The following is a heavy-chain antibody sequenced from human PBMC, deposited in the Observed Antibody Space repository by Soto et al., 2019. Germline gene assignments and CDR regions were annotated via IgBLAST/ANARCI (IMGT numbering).Heavy chain of an antibody. Sequence: PSENLSLTCTVSGGSISIGGYYLSWIRQHRGKGLEWIGYIYYSGSTYYNPSLKSRVTISVDTSKNQFSLKLSSVTAADTAVYYCARKRRIPTLSYYYGMDVWGQGTTVTVSS. V-gene: IGHV4-31*03. D-gene: IGHD4-17*01. J-gene: IGHJ6*01. CDR1: GGSISIGGYY. CDR2: IYYSGST. CDR3: ARKRRIPTLSYYYGMDV.